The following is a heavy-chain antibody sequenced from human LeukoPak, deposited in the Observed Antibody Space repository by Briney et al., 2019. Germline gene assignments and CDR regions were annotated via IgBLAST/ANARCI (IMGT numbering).Heavy chain of an antibody. Sequence: ASVKVSCKASGYSFTTFAMNWVRQAPGQGLEWMGWISTYYGDTKYAQNVHGRVTLTRDTSTSTAYMELRSLTTDDTAVYYCATAYGSQSSPEFWGQETLVTVSS. V-gene: IGHV1-18*01. CDR2: ISTYYGDT. CDR1: GYSFTTFA. CDR3: ATAYGSQSSPEF. J-gene: IGHJ4*02. D-gene: IGHD3-10*01.